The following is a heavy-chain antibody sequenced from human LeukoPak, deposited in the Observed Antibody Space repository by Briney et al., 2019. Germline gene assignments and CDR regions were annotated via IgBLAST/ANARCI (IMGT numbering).Heavy chain of an antibody. CDR1: GYTFTSYA. D-gene: IGHD3-10*01. V-gene: IGHV1-3*03. J-gene: IGHJ4*02. Sequence: GASVKVSCKASGYTFTSYAMHWVRQAPGQRLEWMGWINAGNGNTKYSQEFQGRVTITRDTSASTAYMELSSLRSEDMAVYYCARARLDYYGPGSYYPFDYWGQGTLVTVSS. CDR2: INAGNGNT. CDR3: ARARLDYYGPGSYYPFDY.